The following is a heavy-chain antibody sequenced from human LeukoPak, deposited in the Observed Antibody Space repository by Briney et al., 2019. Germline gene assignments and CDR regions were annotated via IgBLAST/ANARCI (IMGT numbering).Heavy chain of an antibody. CDR2: ISHDGNNN. J-gene: IGHJ4*02. D-gene: IGHD5-12*01. CDR3: ARKPLSGGYGGTIDY. CDR1: GFTFSNYA. Sequence: GGSLRLSCAASGFTFSNYAMHWVRQAPGKGLEWVAVISHDGNNNYYADSVKGRFTISRDNSKNTLYVQMSSLRAEDTAVYYCARKPLSGGYGGTIDYWGQGTLVTVSS. V-gene: IGHV3-30*15.